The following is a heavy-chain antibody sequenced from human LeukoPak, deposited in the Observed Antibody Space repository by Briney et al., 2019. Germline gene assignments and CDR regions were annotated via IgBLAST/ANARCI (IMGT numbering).Heavy chain of an antibody. CDR2: ISRSGSTI. CDR1: GVTFSSYE. J-gene: IGHJ4*01. CDR3: ARESYCSSTSCYLDY. V-gene: IGHV3-48*03. Sequence: GGSLRLSCADPGVTFSSYEINWVCQAPGKGLEWVSHISRSGSTIHSAHSVKGRFTISRDTAKNSLYLQINSLRAEDTAVYYCARESYCSSTSCYLDYWGQRTLVTVSS. D-gene: IGHD2-2*01.